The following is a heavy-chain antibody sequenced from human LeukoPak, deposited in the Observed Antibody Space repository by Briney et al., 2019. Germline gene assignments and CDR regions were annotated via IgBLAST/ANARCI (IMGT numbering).Heavy chain of an antibody. CDR1: GVSFSNYY. D-gene: IGHD6-19*01. Sequence: SETLSLTCAASGVSFSNYYMNWIRQPPGKGLEWIGYIHDSGSTKYNPSLKSRVIISVDTSKNQFSLKLSSVTAADTAVYYCARWYYSGCAFDYWGQGTLVTVSS. J-gene: IGHJ4*02. CDR2: IHDSGST. V-gene: IGHV4-59*08. CDR3: ARWYYSGCAFDY.